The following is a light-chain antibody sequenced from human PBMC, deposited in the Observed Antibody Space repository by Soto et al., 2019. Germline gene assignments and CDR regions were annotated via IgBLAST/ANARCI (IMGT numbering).Light chain of an antibody. CDR2: DTT. V-gene: IGLV7-46*01. J-gene: IGLJ1*01. CDR1: TGAVTNGHY. Sequence: QAVVTQEPSLTVSPGGTVTLTCGSSTGAVTNGHYPYWFQQKPGQAPRTLIYDTTNRHSWTPARFSGSLLGGKAAPTLSGAQPEDEAEYYCLLSYNGPYVFGTGTKLTVL. CDR3: LLSYNGPYV.